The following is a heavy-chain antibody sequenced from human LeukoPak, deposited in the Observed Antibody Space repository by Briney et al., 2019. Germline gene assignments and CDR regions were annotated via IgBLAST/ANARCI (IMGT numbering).Heavy chain of an antibody. J-gene: IGHJ3*02. CDR2: IIPIFGTA. D-gene: IGHD3-10*01. Sequence: GSSVKVSCKASGGTFSSYAISWVRQAPGQGLEWMGGIIPIFGTANYAQKFQGRVTITTDESTSTAYMELSSLRSEDTAVYYCARDRGVIMDDAFDIWGQGTMVTVSS. V-gene: IGHV1-69*05. CDR1: GGTFSSYA. CDR3: ARDRGVIMDDAFDI.